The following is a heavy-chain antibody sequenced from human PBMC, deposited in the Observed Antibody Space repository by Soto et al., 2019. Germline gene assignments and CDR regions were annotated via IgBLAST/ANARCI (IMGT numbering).Heavy chain of an antibody. Sequence: PSETLSLTCAVYGGSVNGYYWNWIRQPPGKGLEWIGEINHTGCTHYNPSLKSRVTMSVDTSKNQFSLRLSSVTAADTAIYYCATRITVFGLLIPPFDPWGQGTQVTVSS. J-gene: IGHJ5*02. V-gene: IGHV4-34*01. CDR3: ATRITVFGLLIPPFDP. CDR2: INHTGCT. CDR1: GGSVNGYY. D-gene: IGHD3-3*01.